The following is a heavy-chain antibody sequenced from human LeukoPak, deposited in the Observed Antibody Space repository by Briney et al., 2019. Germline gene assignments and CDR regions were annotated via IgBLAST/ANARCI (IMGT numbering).Heavy chain of an antibody. J-gene: IGHJ5*01. CDR2: IHYDGTYT. D-gene: IGHD5-18*01. CDR1: GFTFSTYW. CDR3: ARGAEGHNYGELDS. Sequence: GRSLRLSCAASGFTFSTYWMHWVRQIPGKWLVWLSRIHYDGTYTTYVDSVRGRFTISRDNTKSTLYLQIISLGADDTAVYYCARGAEGHNYGELDSWGQGTLVTVSS. V-gene: IGHV3-74*01.